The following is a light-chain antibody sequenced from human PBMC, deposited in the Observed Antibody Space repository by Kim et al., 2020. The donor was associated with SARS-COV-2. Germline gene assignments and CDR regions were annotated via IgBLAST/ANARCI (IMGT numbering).Light chain of an antibody. J-gene: IGKJ2*01. V-gene: IGKV3D-15*01. CDR1: QSVSRN. Sequence: VSPRETATLSCKASQSVSRNIDWYQQKPGQAPRLLIYGESNRATGIPARFSGSESGTEFTLTISSLQSEDFAVYYCQQYKNWPPYTFGEGTKLEI. CDR3: QQYKNWPPYT. CDR2: GES.